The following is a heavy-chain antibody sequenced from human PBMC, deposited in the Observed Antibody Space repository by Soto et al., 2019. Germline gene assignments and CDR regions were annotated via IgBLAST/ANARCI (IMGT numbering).Heavy chain of an antibody. J-gene: IGHJ4*02. D-gene: IGHD6-19*01. CDR1: GYTFSSYG. CDR3: ARAITHSSGWYLDS. CDR2: ISAYNGNT. Sequence: ASVKVSCKASGYTFSSYGISWVRQAPGQGLEWMGWISAYNGNTNCAQKLQGRVTMATDTSTSTAYMELRSLRSDDTAVYYSARAITHSSGWYLDSWGQGTLVTVSS. V-gene: IGHV1-18*01.